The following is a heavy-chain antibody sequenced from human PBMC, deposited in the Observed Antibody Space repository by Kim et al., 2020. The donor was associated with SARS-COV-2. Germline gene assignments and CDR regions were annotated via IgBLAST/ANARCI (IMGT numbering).Heavy chain of an antibody. CDR1: GGSISSYY. J-gene: IGHJ3*02. CDR3: ARVPRYFDNDAFDI. Sequence: SETLSLTCTVSGGSISSYYWSWIRQPPGKGLEWIGYIYYSGSTKYNPSLKSRVTISVDTSKNQFSLKLSSVTAADTAVYYCARVPRYFDNDAFDIWGQGTMVTVSS. V-gene: IGHV4-59*01. D-gene: IGHD3-9*01. CDR2: IYYSGST.